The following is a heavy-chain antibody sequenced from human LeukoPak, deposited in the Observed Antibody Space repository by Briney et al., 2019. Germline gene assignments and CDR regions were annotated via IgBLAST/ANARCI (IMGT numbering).Heavy chain of an antibody. CDR2: INPNSGDT. D-gene: IGHD1-26*01. V-gene: IGHV1-2*06. Sequence: ASVKVSCKASGYTFTSYGISWVRQAPGQGLEWMGRINPNSGDTKYADKFQGRVIMTRDTSTSTAYMELNGLRSNDTASYYCARDMWELPPDYYYDYWGQGTLVTVSS. CDR3: ARDMWELPPDYYYDY. J-gene: IGHJ4*02. CDR1: GYTFTSYG.